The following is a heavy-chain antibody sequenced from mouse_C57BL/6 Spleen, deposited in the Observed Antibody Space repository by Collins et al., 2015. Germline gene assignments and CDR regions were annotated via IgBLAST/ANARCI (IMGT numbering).Heavy chain of an antibody. CDR1: GYTFTSYW. Sequence: QVQLQQPGAELVRPGSSVKLSCKASGYTFTSYWMDWVKQRPGQGLEWIGNIYPSDSETHYNQKFKDKATLTVDKSSSTAYMQLSSLTSEDPAVYYCARGSASYAMDYWGQGTSVTVSS. CDR3: ARGSASYAMDY. D-gene: IGHD6-1*01. J-gene: IGHJ4*01. CDR2: IYPSDSET. V-gene: IGHV1-61*01.